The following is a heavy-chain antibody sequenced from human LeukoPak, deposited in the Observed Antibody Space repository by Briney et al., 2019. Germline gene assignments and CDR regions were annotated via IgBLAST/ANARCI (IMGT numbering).Heavy chain of an antibody. V-gene: IGHV4-59*01. D-gene: IGHD2/OR15-2a*01. CDR1: GDSLISYY. J-gene: IGHJ4*02. CDR3: ARGGLLFVY. Sequence: PETLSLTCTVSGDSLISYYWSWIRPPPGKGLEWIGYIYYSGSTNYNPSLKSRVAISVDTCKNQFSLKLSSVTAAHTAVYYCARGGLLFVYWGQGTLVAVS. CDR2: IYYSGST.